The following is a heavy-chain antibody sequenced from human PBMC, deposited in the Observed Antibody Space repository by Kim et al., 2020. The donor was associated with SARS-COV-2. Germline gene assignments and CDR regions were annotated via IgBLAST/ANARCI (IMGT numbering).Heavy chain of an antibody. D-gene: IGHD4-17*01. Sequence: GGSLRLSCAASGFTFDDYAMHWVRQAPGKGLEWVSLISGDGGSTYYADSVKGRFTISRDNSKNSLYLQMNSLRTQDTALYYCAKDITVTTAVYGMDVWGQGTTVTVSS. CDR1: GFTFDDYA. CDR2: ISGDGGST. V-gene: IGHV3-43*02. J-gene: IGHJ6*02. CDR3: AKDITVTTAVYGMDV.